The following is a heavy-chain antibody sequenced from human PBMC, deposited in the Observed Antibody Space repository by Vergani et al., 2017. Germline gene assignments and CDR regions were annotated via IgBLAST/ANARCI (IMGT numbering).Heavy chain of an antibody. Sequence: EVQLVESGGGLIQPGGSLRLSCAASGFTVSSNYMSWVRQAPGKGLEWVSVIYSGGRPYYADSVKGRITIARDTSTNTLYLQMKSLRAEDTAVYYCARYCSGGCCRQLYSWFDPWGQGTLVTVSS. D-gene: IGHD2-15*01. J-gene: IGHJ5*02. CDR1: GFTVSSNY. V-gene: IGHV3-53*01. CDR3: ARYCSGGCCRQLYSWFDP. CDR2: IYSGGRP.